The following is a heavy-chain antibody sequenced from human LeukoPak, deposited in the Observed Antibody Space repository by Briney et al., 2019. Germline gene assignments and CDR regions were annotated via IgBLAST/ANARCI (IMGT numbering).Heavy chain of an antibody. J-gene: IGHJ4*02. Sequence: PGGSLRLPCAASGFTFSDYYMSWIRQAPGKGLEWVSYISSSSSYTNYADSVKGRFTISRDNAKNSLYLQMNSLRAEDTAVYYCAKDRSKKVVVAATSLDYWGQGILVIVSS. V-gene: IGHV3-11*05. CDR3: AKDRSKKVVVAATSLDY. D-gene: IGHD2-15*01. CDR2: ISSSSSYT. CDR1: GFTFSDYY.